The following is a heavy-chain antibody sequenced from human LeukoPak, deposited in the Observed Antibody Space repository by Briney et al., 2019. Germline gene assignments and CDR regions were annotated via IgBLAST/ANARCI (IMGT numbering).Heavy chain of an antibody. V-gene: IGHV3-23*01. CDR1: GFTFSTFA. CDR2: ISGSGAGT. D-gene: IGHD2-15*01. CDR3: AKGDLSGGTFYFDY. Sequence: GGSLRLSCAASGFTFSTFAMIWVRQPPGKGLEWVSAISGSGAGTYYADSVKGRFTISRDNSKNTLYLQMNSLRVEDTAVYYCAKGDLSGGTFYFDYWGQGTLVSVSS. J-gene: IGHJ4*02.